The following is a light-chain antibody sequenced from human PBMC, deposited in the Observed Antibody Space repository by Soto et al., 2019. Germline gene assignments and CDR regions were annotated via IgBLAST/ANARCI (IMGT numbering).Light chain of an antibody. CDR3: SSYVVSYKWV. CDR1: SSDVGGYNY. Sequence: QSALTQPPSASGSPGQSVAISCTGTSSDVGGYNYVSWFQQHPGKAPKLIIYQVTKRPSGVPDRFSGSKSGNTASLTVSGLQAEDEADYYCSSYVVSYKWVFGGGTKLTVL. V-gene: IGLV2-8*01. CDR2: QVT. J-gene: IGLJ3*02.